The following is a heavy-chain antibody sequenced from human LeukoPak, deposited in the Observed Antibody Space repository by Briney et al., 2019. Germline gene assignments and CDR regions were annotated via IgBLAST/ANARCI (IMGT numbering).Heavy chain of an antibody. CDR2: IYYSGST. D-gene: IGHD4-17*01. CDR3: ARVRGATVTTGDYYYYYMDV. CDR1: GGSINNYY. V-gene: IGHV4-59*12. Sequence: SETLSLTCTVSGGSINNYYWSWIRQPPGKGLEWIGYIYYSGSTNYNPSLKSRVTISIDTSKNQFSLKPTSVTAADTAVYYCARVRGATVTTGDYYYYYMDVWGKGTTVTIS. J-gene: IGHJ6*03.